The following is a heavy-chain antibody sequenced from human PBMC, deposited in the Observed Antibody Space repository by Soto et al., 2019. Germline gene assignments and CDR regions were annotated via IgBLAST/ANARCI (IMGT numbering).Heavy chain of an antibody. CDR2: ISYDGSNK. D-gene: IGHD6-13*01. V-gene: IGHV3-30-3*01. Sequence: PGGSLRLSCAASGFTFSSYAMHWVRQAPGKGLEWVAVISYDGSNKYYADSVKGRFTISRDNSKNTLYLQMNSLRAEDTAVYYCARPSSWKVNWFDPWGQGTLVTVSS. CDR3: ARPSSWKVNWFDP. J-gene: IGHJ5*02. CDR1: GFTFSSYA.